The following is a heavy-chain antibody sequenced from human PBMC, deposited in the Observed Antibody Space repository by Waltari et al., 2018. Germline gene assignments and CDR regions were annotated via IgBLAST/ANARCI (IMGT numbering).Heavy chain of an antibody. J-gene: IGHJ5*02. Sequence: QVQLQESGPSLLKPSETLSLICTVSGGSISGFYWGWVRQPPGKGLDWIGSIYYTGSTKFNPSLNSRVTMSVDTSKTQFSLKLSSVTAADTAFYYCARGGGGDWEWFDPWGQGTLVTVAS. CDR3: ARGGGGDWEWFDP. CDR2: IYYTGST. V-gene: IGHV4-59*01. CDR1: GGSISGFY. D-gene: IGHD2-21*02.